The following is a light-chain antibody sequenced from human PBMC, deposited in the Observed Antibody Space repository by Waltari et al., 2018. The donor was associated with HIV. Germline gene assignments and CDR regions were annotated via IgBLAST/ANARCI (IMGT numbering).Light chain of an antibody. Sequence: QSVLTQPPSASGTPGQGVTISCAGSYSNIGSNTVNWYRQLPGAAPKLLIDSNNTKRGPSGVPDRFSGPTTGTSASLAISGLQSADEVHYYCAAWDDSLNGPVFGGGTMLTVL. V-gene: IGLV1-44*01. CDR2: SNN. CDR1: YSNIGSNT. J-gene: IGLJ3*02. CDR3: AAWDDSLNGPV.